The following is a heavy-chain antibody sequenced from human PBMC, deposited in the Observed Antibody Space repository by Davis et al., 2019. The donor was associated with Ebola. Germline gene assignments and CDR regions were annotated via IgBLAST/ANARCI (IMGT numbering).Heavy chain of an antibody. D-gene: IGHD2-21*01. J-gene: IGHJ4*02. CDR2: ISSSSSYI. Sequence: GESLKISCAASGFTFSSYSMNWVRQAPVTGLEWVSSISSSSSYIYYADSVKGRFTISRDNAKNSLYLQMNSLRAEDTAVYYCARARGIADYWGQGTLVTVSS. CDR3: ARARGIADY. CDR1: GFTFSSYS. V-gene: IGHV3-21*01.